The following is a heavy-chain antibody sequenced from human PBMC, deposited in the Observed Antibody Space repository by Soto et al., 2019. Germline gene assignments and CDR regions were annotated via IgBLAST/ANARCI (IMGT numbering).Heavy chain of an antibody. CDR3: ATLPFIQPLGWYFDL. J-gene: IGHJ2*01. CDR2: IYYSGST. V-gene: IGHV4-31*03. Sequence: ILALTCTVSGGAISSAGYSWCWIRQHPGKGLEWIGYIYYSGSTYYNPSLKSRVTISVDTSKNQFSLKLSSVTAADTAVYYCATLPFIQPLGWYFDLWGRGTLVTVSS. CDR1: GGAISSAGYS. D-gene: IGHD5-18*01.